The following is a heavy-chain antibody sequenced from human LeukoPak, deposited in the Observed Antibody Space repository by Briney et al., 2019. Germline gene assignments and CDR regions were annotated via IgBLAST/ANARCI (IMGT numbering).Heavy chain of an antibody. CDR1: GFTFSSYG. V-gene: IGHV3-30*18. CDR3: AKDRTLLWFGELSPNWFDP. J-gene: IGHJ5*02. CDR2: ISYDGSNK. D-gene: IGHD3-10*01. Sequence: QTGGFLRLSCAASGFTFSSYGMHWVRQAPGKGLEWVAVISYDGSNKYYADSVKGRFTISRDNSKNTLYLQMNSLRAEDTAVYYCAKDRTLLWFGELSPNWFDPWGQGTLVTVSS.